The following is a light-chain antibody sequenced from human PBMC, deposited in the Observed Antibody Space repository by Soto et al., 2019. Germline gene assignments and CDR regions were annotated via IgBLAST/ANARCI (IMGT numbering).Light chain of an antibody. J-gene: IGKJ1*01. CDR1: QSVSSSY. Sequence: ENVLTQSPGTLSLSPGERVTLSCRASQSVSSSYLAWYQQKPGQAPRLLIYGASNRATDIPDRFSGSGSGTDFTLTISRLEPEDFAVYYCQQYGSSPRTFGQGTKVEIK. CDR2: GAS. CDR3: QQYGSSPRT. V-gene: IGKV3-20*01.